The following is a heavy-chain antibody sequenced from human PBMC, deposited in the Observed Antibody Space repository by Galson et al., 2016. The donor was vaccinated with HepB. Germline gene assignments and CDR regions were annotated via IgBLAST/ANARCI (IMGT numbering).Heavy chain of an antibody. D-gene: IGHD4-23*01. V-gene: IGHV1-69*13. CDR2: IMPAFGKR. CDR3: ARGRPASGGNGNYYYYGMDG. CDR1: GGTFSSYA. Sequence: SVKVSCKVSGGTFSSYAINWVRQVPGQGLEWMGGIMPAFGKRTYAQKFQDRAIITADESTSTAYMELSSLTSADKAIYYCARGRPASGGNGNYYYYGMDGWGQGTTVIVSS. J-gene: IGHJ6*02.